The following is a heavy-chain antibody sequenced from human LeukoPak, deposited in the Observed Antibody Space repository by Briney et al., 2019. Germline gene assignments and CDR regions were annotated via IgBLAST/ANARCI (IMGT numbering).Heavy chain of an antibody. Sequence: PGGSLRLSCAASGFTFDRYTMHWVRQAPGKGLEWVSAISGSGGSTYYADSVKGRFTISRDNSKNTLYLQMNSLRAEDTAVYYCANSGEYSSGWYGSYWGQGTLVTVSS. V-gene: IGHV3-23*01. CDR2: ISGSGGST. CDR1: GFTFDRYT. J-gene: IGHJ4*02. D-gene: IGHD6-19*01. CDR3: ANSGEYSSGWYGSY.